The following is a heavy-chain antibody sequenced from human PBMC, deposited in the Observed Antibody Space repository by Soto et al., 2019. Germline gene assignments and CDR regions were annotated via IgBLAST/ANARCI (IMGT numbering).Heavy chain of an antibody. CDR1: GDSITSADYY. CDR2: IYYSGST. Sequence: TLSLTCSVSGDSITSADYYWSWIRQSPERGLEWIGYIYYSGSTDYNPSFQSRLTISIDTSKNQFSLRLRSVTAADTAVYYCVAYRLLFDFWGQGTPVTVSS. J-gene: IGHJ4*02. D-gene: IGHD1-26*01. V-gene: IGHV4-30-4*01. CDR3: VAYRLLFDF.